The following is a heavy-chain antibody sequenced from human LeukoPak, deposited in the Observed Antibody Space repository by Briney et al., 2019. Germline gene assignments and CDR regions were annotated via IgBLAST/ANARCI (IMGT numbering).Heavy chain of an antibody. V-gene: IGHV3-23*01. D-gene: IGHD3-16*01. Sequence: LLGGSLRLSCAASGFTFTNYAMTWVRQAPGKGLEWVSAIARSGGYTYYADSVRGRFTISGDNSKNTLYLQMSSLRAEDTAVYYCAKLPAAGGDYVYMDSWGQGTLVTVSS. J-gene: IGHJ4*02. CDR3: AKLPAAGGDYVYMDS. CDR1: GFTFTNYA. CDR2: IARSGGYT.